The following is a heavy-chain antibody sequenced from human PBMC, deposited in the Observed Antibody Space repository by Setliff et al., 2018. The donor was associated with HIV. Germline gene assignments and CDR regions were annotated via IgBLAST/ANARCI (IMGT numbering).Heavy chain of an antibody. Sequence: GGSLRLSCAASGFTFSSYGMHWVRQAPGKGLEWVAVIWYDGSNKYYADSVKGRFTISRDNSKNTLYLQMNSLRAEDTAVYYCAKDGGGGVGATSLDYWGQGTLVTVSS. J-gene: IGHJ4*02. CDR2: IWYDGSNK. D-gene: IGHD1-26*01. V-gene: IGHV3-33*06. CDR1: GFTFSSYG. CDR3: AKDGGGGVGATSLDY.